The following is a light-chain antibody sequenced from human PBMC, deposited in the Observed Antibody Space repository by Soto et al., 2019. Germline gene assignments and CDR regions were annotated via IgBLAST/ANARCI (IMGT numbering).Light chain of an antibody. CDR1: SSDVGSYNL. CDR3: CSYAGSSTFV. CDR2: EDS. J-gene: IGLJ2*01. V-gene: IGLV2-23*02. Sequence: QSALTQPASVSGSPGQSITISCTRTSSDVGSYNLVSWYQQHPGKAPKLMIYEDSKRPSGISNRFSGSKSGNTASLTISGLQAEDEADYYCCSYAGSSTFVFGGGTKLTVL.